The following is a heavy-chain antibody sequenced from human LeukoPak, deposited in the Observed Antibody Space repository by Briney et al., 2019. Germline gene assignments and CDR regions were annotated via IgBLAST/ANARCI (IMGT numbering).Heavy chain of an antibody. CDR2: ISSRSSYI. J-gene: IGHJ6*03. CDR1: GFTFSSYE. CDR3: AREGVDRRGVYYYYMDV. Sequence: NSGGSLRLSCAASGFTFSSYEMNWVRQAPGKGLEWVSSISSRSSYIYYADSVKGRFTISRDNAKNSLYLQMNSLRAEDTAVYYCAREGVDRRGVYYYYMDVWGKGTTVTIPS. D-gene: IGHD3-16*01. V-gene: IGHV3-21*04.